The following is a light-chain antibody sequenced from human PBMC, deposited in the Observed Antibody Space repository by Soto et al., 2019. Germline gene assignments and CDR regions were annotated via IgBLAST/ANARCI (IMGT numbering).Light chain of an antibody. CDR1: SSNIGSNY. CDR3: AAWDDSLSGLV. CDR2: RNN. Sequence: QLVLTQPPSASGTPGQRVTISCSGSSSNIGSNYVYWYQQLPGTAPKLLIYRNNQRPSGVPDRFSGSKSGTSASLAISGLRSEDEADYYCAAWDDSLSGLVFGRGTKVTVL. J-gene: IGLJ3*02. V-gene: IGLV1-47*01.